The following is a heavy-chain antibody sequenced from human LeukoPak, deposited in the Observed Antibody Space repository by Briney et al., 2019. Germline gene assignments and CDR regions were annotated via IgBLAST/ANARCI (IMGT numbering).Heavy chain of an antibody. J-gene: IGHJ5*02. CDR2: ISGYNGDT. D-gene: IGHD5-12*01. CDR3: ARRPGYDRRLSSLDL. Sequence: GASVKVSCKTFGYPFTGYGLSWVRQAPGQGLEWMAWISGYNGDTRCAQKFQGRVTLTIDTPTTTAYMELRSLTSDDTAIYYCARRPGYDRRLSSLDLWGQGTLVTVSS. CDR1: GYPFTGYG. V-gene: IGHV1-18*01.